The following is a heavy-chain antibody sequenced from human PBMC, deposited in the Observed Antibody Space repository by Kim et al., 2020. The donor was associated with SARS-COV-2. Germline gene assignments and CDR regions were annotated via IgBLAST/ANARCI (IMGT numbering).Heavy chain of an antibody. CDR3: ARVQYYDILTGKVFDY. J-gene: IGHJ4*02. CDR2: IYYSGST. V-gene: IGHV4-31*03. Sequence: SETLSLTCTVSGGSISSGGYYWSWIRQHPGKGLEWIGYIYYSGSTYYNPSLKSRVTISVDTSKNQFSLKLSSVTAADTAVYYCARVQYYDILTGKVFDYWGQGTLVTVSS. CDR1: GGSISSGGYY. D-gene: IGHD3-9*01.